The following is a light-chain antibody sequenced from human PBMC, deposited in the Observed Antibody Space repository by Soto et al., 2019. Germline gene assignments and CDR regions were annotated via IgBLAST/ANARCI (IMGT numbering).Light chain of an antibody. J-gene: IGLJ1*01. Sequence: QSVLTQPPSPSGSPGQSVTISFTGTSSVYVSWYQQHPVKAPKLIIYEVNKRPSGVPDRFSGSKSGNTASLTVSGLQAEDEADYYCSSHAGNNDFVFGTGTKVTVL. V-gene: IGLV2-8*01. CDR2: EVN. CDR3: SSHAGNNDFV. CDR1: SSVY.